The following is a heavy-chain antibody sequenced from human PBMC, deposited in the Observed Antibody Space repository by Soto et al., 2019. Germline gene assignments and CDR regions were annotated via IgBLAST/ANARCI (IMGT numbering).Heavy chain of an antibody. J-gene: IGHJ4*02. CDR3: AKDQFYGSGSLVDY. D-gene: IGHD3-10*01. CDR1: GFTFSNYA. Sequence: GGSLRLSCAASGFTFSNYAMSWVRQAPGKGLEWVSTISGSGGSTYSADSVKGRFTISGDISKNTLYLQMNSLRAEDTAVYYCAKDQFYGSGSLVDYWGQGTLVTVSS. CDR2: ISGSGGST. V-gene: IGHV3-23*01.